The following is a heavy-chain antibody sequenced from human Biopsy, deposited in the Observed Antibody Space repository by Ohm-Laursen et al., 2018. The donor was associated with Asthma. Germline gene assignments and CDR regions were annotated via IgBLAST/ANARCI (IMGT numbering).Heavy chain of an antibody. CDR3: ARTFHFWSPYHAEHYQL. D-gene: IGHD3-3*02. V-gene: IGHV3-7*01. CDR1: GFTFGDYW. Sequence: GSLRLSCSAPGFTFGDYWMSWVRQVPGKGLEWVANIKHDGSEKNHVDSLKGRFTISRDNAKNPLYLQMNSLRAEDTAVYYCARTFHFWSPYHAEHYQLWGQGTLVTVSS. CDR2: IKHDGSEK. J-gene: IGHJ1*01.